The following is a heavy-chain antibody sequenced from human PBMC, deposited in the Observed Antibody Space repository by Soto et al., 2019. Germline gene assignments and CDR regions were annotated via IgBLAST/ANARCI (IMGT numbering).Heavy chain of an antibody. CDR2: FYPGDSTS. V-gene: IGHV5-51*01. D-gene: IGHD2-2*03. CDR1: GYSFISYW. CDR3: ARILGYCRNNDCSWTFDI. Sequence: GESLKISCKTSGYSFISYWVAWVRQKPGKGLEWMGTFYPGDSTSTYSPSFQGQVTISVDKSISTAYLHLSSLKASDTAMYYCARILGYCRNNDCSWTFDIWGQGTKGTVS. J-gene: IGHJ3*02.